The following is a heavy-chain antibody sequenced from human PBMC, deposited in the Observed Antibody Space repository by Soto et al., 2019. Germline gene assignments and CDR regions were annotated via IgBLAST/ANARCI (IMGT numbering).Heavy chain of an antibody. J-gene: IGHJ6*03. CDR3: ARLEGSGGQYYYYYMDV. CDR2: IYYSGST. D-gene: IGHD2-15*01. Sequence: PSETLSLTCTVSGGSISSYYWSWIRQPPGKGLEWIGYIYYSGSTNYNPSLKSRVTISVDTSKNQFSLKLSSVTAADTAVYYCARLEGSGGQYYYYYMDVWGKGTTVTVSS. V-gene: IGHV4-59*08. CDR1: GGSISSYY.